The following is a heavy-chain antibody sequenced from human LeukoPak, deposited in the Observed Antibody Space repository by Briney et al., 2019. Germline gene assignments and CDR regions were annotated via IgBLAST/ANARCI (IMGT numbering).Heavy chain of an antibody. CDR1: GFTFSSYA. CDR2: ISGSGGST. D-gene: IGHD6-13*01. Sequence: GESLRLSWAASGFTFSSYAMSWVRQPPGKGLEWVSAISGSGGSTYYADSVKGRSTISRDNSKNTLYLQMNSPRAEDTALYYCAKGIAAVYWGQRTLVSVSS. CDR3: AKGIAAVY. J-gene: IGHJ4*02. V-gene: IGHV3-23*01.